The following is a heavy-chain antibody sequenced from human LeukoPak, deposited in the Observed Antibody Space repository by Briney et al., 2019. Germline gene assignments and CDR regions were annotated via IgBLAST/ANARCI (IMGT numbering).Heavy chain of an antibody. Sequence: GGSLRLSCAASGFTFSSYGMHWVRQAPGKGLKWVAVIWYDGSNKYYADSVKGRFTISRDNSKNTLYLQMNSLRAEDTAVYYCARGQWLAWIDYWGQGTLVTVSS. CDR3: ARGQWLAWIDY. D-gene: IGHD6-19*01. CDR2: IWYDGSNK. CDR1: GFTFSSYG. J-gene: IGHJ4*02. V-gene: IGHV3-33*01.